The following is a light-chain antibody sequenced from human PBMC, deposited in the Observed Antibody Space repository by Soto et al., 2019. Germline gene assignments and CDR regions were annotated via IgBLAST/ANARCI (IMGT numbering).Light chain of an antibody. J-gene: IGKJ4*01. CDR1: RTIDTY. Sequence: DIVMTQSPAFVSASLGERVTLSCRASRTIDTYLAWFQHRLGQPPRLLIFGASVRAPGVPPRFSGGGSGTEFTLTIISLRSEDFAVYSCQQYDVWPPGTFGGGTTVEI. CDR2: GAS. V-gene: IGKV3-15*01. CDR3: QQYDVWPPGT.